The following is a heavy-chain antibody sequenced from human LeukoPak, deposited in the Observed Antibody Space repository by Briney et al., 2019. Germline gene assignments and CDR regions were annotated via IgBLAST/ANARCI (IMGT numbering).Heavy chain of an antibody. V-gene: IGHV3-7*03. D-gene: IGHD6-6*01. J-gene: IGHJ4*02. CDR3: AKGGSTASFY. Sequence: GGSLRLSCAASGFTFSSYWMSWVRQAPGKGLEWVANIKKDGSETYYADSVKGRFTISRDNSKNTLYLQMNSLRAEDTAVYYCAKGGSTASFYWGQGTLVTVSS. CDR2: IKKDGSET. CDR1: GFTFSSYW.